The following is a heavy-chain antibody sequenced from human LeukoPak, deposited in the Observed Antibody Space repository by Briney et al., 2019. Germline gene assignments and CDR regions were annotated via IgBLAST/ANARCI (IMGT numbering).Heavy chain of an antibody. CDR1: GFTFSSYA. V-gene: IGHV3-30-3*01. D-gene: IGHD6-19*01. CDR2: ISYDGSNK. Sequence: GGSLRLSCAASGFTFSSYAMHWVRQAPGKGLEWVAVISYDGSNKYYADSVKGRFTISRDNSKNTLYLQMNSLRAEDTAVYYCASSYEQWRTYDYWGQGTLVTVSS. J-gene: IGHJ4*02. CDR3: ASSYEQWRTYDY.